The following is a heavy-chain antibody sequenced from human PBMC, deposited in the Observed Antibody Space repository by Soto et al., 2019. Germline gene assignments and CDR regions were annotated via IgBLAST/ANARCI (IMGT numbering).Heavy chain of an antibody. CDR3: DRERPDGARLDP. CDR1: GGSISSGDYY. V-gene: IGHV4-30-4*01. CDR2: IYYSGST. J-gene: IGHJ5*02. Sequence: QVQLQESGPGLVKPSQTLSLTCTVSGGSISSGDYYWSWIRQPPGKGLEWIGYIYYSGSTYYNPSLQSRVTISVDTSKTQFSLKLISVTAADTAVYYCDRERPDGARLDPWGQGTLVTVSS. D-gene: IGHD3-16*01.